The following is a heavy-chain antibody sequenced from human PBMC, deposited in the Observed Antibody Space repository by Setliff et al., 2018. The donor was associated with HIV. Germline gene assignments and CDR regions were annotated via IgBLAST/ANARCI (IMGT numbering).Heavy chain of an antibody. Sequence: ASVKVSCKASGYTFTNYDISWVRQAPGHGLKWMGWISTYSGNTDYAQKLRGRVTMTADTSTSTAYMELRSLRSDDTAVYYCARVRGWSRTHTRGFDYWGQGTL. D-gene: IGHD3-10*01. J-gene: IGHJ4*02. CDR1: GYTFTNYD. CDR3: ARVRGWSRTHTRGFDY. CDR2: ISTYSGNT. V-gene: IGHV1-18*01.